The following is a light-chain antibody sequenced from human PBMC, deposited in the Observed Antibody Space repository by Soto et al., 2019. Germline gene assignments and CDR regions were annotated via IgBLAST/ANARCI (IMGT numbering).Light chain of an antibody. J-gene: IGKJ1*01. V-gene: IGKV4-1*01. CDR3: QQYDDTPRT. CDR1: QSVLNSSNNKNY. CDR2: WAS. Sequence: DVVMTQSPDSLAVSLGERATINCKSSQSVLNSSNNKNYLAWYQQKPGQPPKLLIYWASTRESGVPGRVSGSGSGTDYALTISSLQAEDVAVYYCQQYDDTPRTFGQGTKVEIK.